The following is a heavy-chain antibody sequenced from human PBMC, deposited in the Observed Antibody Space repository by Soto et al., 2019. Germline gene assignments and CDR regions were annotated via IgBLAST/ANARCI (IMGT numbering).Heavy chain of an antibody. V-gene: IGHV3-33*01. CDR2: IWYDGSNK. D-gene: IGHD4-4*01. Sequence: QVQLVESGGGVVQPGRSLRLSCAASGFTFSSYGMHWVRQAPGKGLEWVAVIWYDGSNKYYADSVKGRFTISRDNSKNTLYLQMNSLTAEDTAGYYCARGYVAYSNYYFDYWGQGTLVTVSS. CDR1: GFTFSSYG. CDR3: ARGYVAYSNYYFDY. J-gene: IGHJ4*02.